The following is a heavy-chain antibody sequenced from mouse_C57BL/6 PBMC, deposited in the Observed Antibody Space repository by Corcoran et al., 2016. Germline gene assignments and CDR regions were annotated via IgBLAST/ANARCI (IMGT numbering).Heavy chain of an antibody. V-gene: IGHV3-6*01. CDR2: ISYDGSN. CDR1: GYSITSGYY. CDR3: ARDWDGYCFAY. J-gene: IGHJ3*01. Sequence: DVQLQESGPGLVKPSQFLSLTCSVTGYSITSGYYWNWIRQFPGNKLEWMGYISYDGSNNYNPSLKNRISITRDTSKNQFFLKLNSVTTEDTATYYCARDWDGYCFAYWGQGTLVTVSA. D-gene: IGHD2-3*01.